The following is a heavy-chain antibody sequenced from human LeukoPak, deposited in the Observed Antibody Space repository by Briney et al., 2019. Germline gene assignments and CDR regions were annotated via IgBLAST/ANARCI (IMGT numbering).Heavy chain of an antibody. CDR1: GFTVSSNY. D-gene: IGHD3-22*01. CDR3: ARMVVVRRRAFDI. CDR2: IYSGGST. Sequence: SGGSLRLSCAASGFTVSSNYMSWVPQAPGKGLEWVSVIYSGGSTYYADSVKGRFTISRDNSKNTLYLQMNSLRAEDTAVYYCARMVVVRRRAFDIWGQGTMVTVSS. V-gene: IGHV3-53*01. J-gene: IGHJ3*02.